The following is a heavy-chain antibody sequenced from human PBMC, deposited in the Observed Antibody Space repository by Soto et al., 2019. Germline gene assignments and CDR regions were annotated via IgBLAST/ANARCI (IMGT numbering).Heavy chain of an antibody. J-gene: IGHJ4*02. D-gene: IGHD1-26*01. CDR3: ARTVVRATYYY. CDR1: CGSISSYY. CDR2: IYYSGST. Sequence: SETLSLTCTVSCGSISSYYWSWLRQTQGKGLEWIGYIYYSGSTRYNPSIKSRVTISLHTSKNQFXLKLSSVTAADTAVYYCARTVVRATYYYWGQGTLVTVCS. V-gene: IGHV4-59*01.